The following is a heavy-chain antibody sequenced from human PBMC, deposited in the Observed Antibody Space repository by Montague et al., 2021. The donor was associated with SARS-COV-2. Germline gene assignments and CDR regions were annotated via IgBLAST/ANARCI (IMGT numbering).Heavy chain of an antibody. J-gene: IGHJ4*02. CDR1: GFTFSNYG. Sequence: SLRLSCAASGFTFSNYGMRWVRQAPGKGLEWVSVISDSGGNKYYADSVKGRFTISRDNSKNTLYLQMNSLRAEDTAVYYCACDCPCGGDCCCDYWGQGTLVTVSS. V-gene: IGHV3-33*08. CDR3: ACDCPCGGDCCCDY. D-gene: IGHD2-21*02. CDR2: ISDSGGNK.